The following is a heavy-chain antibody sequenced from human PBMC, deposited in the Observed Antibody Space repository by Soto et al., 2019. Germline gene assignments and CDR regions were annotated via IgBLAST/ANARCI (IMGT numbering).Heavy chain of an antibody. CDR1: GFTFSSYG. D-gene: IGHD4-4*01. CDR3: ARTPEYSNYGPTDY. Sequence: VGSLRLSCAASGFTFSSYGMHWVRQAPGKGLEWVAVIWYDGSNKYYADSVKGRFTISRDNSKNTLYLQMNSLRAEDTAVYYCARTPEYSNYGPTDYWGQGTLVTVSS. CDR2: IWYDGSNK. J-gene: IGHJ4*02. V-gene: IGHV3-33*01.